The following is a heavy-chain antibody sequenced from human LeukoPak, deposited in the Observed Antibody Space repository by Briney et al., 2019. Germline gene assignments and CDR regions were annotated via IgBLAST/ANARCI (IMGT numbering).Heavy chain of an antibody. Sequence: GGSLRLSCAASGFTFSTFSMTWVRQAPGKGLEWVANIKHDGSERYYVDSVKGRFTVSRDNAESSLSLQMNSLRVEDTAVYYCARGRQVPDSWSQGTLVTVSS. CDR2: IKHDGSER. V-gene: IGHV3-7*01. J-gene: IGHJ4*02. D-gene: IGHD6-19*01. CDR1: GFTFSTFS. CDR3: ARGRQVPDS.